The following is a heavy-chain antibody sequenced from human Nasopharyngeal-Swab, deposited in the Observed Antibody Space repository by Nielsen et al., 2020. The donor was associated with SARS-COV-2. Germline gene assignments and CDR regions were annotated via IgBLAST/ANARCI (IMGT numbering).Heavy chain of an antibody. V-gene: IGHV4-39*01. CDR1: GGSISSSSYY. D-gene: IGHD5-18*01. CDR2: IYYSGST. J-gene: IGHJ6*01. Sequence: SETLSLTCTVSGGSISSSSYYWGWIRQPPGKGLEWIGSIYYSGSTYYNPSLKSRVTISVDTSKNQFSLKLSSVTAADTAVYYCARQPVNSGYCYGYHGMDVWGQGTTVTVSS. CDR3: ARQPVNSGYCYGYHGMDV.